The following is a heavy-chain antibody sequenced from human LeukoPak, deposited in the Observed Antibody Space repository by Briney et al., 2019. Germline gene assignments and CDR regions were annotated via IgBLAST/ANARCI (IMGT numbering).Heavy chain of an antibody. CDR3: ARGPRGLGMAGTFDY. V-gene: IGHV4-61*01. D-gene: IGHD6-19*01. CDR1: GGSVSSGSYY. Sequence: SETLSLTCTVSGGSVSSGSYYWSWIRQPPGKGLEWIGYIYYSGGTNYNPSLKSRVTISVDTSKNQFSLKLNSVTAADTAVYYCARGPRGLGMAGTFDYWGQGTLVTVSS. J-gene: IGHJ4*02. CDR2: IYYSGGT.